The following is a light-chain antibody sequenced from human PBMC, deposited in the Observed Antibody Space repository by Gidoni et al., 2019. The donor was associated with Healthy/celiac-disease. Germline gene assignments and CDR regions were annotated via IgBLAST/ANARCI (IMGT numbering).Light chain of an antibody. CDR2: EGS. Sequence: QSALPPPASVSGAPAQSITISFTGTSSDGGIYNLVSLYQQHPGKAPKLMIYEGSKRPSGVSNRFSGSKSGDTASLPISGLQAADEADYYCCSYAGSSTSWVFGGGTKLTVL. CDR3: CSYAGSSTSWV. J-gene: IGLJ3*02. V-gene: IGLV2-23*01. CDR1: SSDGGIYNL.